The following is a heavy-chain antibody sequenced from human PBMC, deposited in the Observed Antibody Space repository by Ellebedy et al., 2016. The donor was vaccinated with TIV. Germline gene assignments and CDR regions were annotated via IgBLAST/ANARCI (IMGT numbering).Heavy chain of an antibody. J-gene: IGHJ6*02. D-gene: IGHD3-10*01. Sequence: MPSETLSLTCTVSGGSISSYYWSWIRQPAGKGLEWIGRIYTSGSTNYNPSLKSRVTMSVDTSKNQFSLKLSSVTAADTAVYYCARDTRIITMVRGVINDRGYYYGMDVWGQGTTVTVSS. CDR3: ARDTRIITMVRGVINDRGYYYGMDV. V-gene: IGHV4-4*07. CDR2: IYTSGST. CDR1: GGSISSYY.